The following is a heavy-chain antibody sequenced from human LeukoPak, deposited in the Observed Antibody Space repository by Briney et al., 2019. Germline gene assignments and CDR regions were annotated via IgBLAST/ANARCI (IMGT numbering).Heavy chain of an antibody. J-gene: IGHJ4*02. CDR3: ARHYRSSSSFDY. Sequence: GGSLRLSCAASGFTFSSYAMHWVRQAPGKGLEWVAVISYDGSNKYYADSVKGRFTISRDNSKNTLYLQMNSLRAEDTAVYYCARHYRSSSSFDYWGQGTLVTVSS. CDR2: ISYDGSNK. V-gene: IGHV3-30*04. D-gene: IGHD6-6*01. CDR1: GFTFSSYA.